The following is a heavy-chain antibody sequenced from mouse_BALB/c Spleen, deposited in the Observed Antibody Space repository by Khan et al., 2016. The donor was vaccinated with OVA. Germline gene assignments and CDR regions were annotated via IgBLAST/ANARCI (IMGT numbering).Heavy chain of an antibody. D-gene: IGHD1-1*01. Sequence: VQLQESGAELMKPGASVKISCKASGYTFSSYWIEWVKQRPGHGLEWIGEILPGSNITNYNERFKDKATFTADTSSNTAYMQLSSLTSEDSTIYYCARGNYYGSTSWFGYWDQGTLVTVSA. CDR3: ARGNYYGSTSWFGY. J-gene: IGHJ3*01. CDR1: GYTFSSYW. V-gene: IGHV1-9*01. CDR2: ILPGSNIT.